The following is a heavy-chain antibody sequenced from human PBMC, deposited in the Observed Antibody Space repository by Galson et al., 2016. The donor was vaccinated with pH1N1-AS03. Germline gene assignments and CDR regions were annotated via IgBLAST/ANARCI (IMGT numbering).Heavy chain of an antibody. CDR3: ARDPRGPCTSTTCPTAYYFGIEL. Sequence: SVKVSCKASGYIFTGFYVHWVRQAPGQGLEWMGWINPNNGVTNYAQKFKAWVTMTGDTSISTAYMELYGLKSDDTAVYYCARDPRGPCTSTTCPTAYYFGIELRGQGTTVIVSS. CDR2: INPNNGVT. J-gene: IGHJ6*02. D-gene: IGHD2-2*01. V-gene: IGHV1-2*04. CDR1: GYIFTGFY.